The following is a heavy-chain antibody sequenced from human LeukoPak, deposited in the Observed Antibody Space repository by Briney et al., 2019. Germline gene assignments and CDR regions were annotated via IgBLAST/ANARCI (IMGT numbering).Heavy chain of an antibody. CDR3: VRESIRSGSLKWFDP. J-gene: IGHJ5*02. CDR1: GFTFTSHV. D-gene: IGHD3-3*01. Sequence: PGGSLRLSCAASGFTFTSHVMSWVRQTPGKELEWVSAIDGSGHTTYYADSVRGRFIISRDNSKKMLYLQMNSLRAEDTATYYCVRESIRSGSLKWFDPWGQGTLVTVSA. CDR2: IDGSGHTT. V-gene: IGHV3-23*01.